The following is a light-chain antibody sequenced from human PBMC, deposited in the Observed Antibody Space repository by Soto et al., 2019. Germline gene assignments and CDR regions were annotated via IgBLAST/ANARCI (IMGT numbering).Light chain of an antibody. CDR3: QQYNRYPLT. J-gene: IGKJ4*01. CDR2: KAS. V-gene: IGKV1-5*03. CDR1: QSISVW. Sequence: DIQMTQSPSTLSASVGDRVTITCRASQSISVWLAWYQQKAGKAPNLLIYKASRLESGVPSRFSGSGSETEFTLTISGLQPGDSATYYCQQYNRYPLTFGGGTKVDIK.